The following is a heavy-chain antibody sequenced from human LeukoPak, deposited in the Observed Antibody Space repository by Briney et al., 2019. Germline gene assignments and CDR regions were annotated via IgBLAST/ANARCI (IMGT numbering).Heavy chain of an antibody. V-gene: IGHV3-30-3*01. D-gene: IGHD3-22*01. J-gene: IGHJ4*02. Sequence: GGSLRLSCAASGFTFSSYAMHWVRQAPGKGLEWVAVISYDGSNKYYADSVKGPFTISRDNSKNTLYLQMNSLRAEDTAVYYCARVLNAYYYDSSGYFDYWGQGTLVTVSS. CDR2: ISYDGSNK. CDR1: GFTFSSYA. CDR3: ARVLNAYYYDSSGYFDY.